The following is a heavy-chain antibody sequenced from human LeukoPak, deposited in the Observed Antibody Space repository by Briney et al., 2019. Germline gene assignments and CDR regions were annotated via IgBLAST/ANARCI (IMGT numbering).Heavy chain of an antibody. CDR3: AGHHPRNTVDF. J-gene: IGHJ4*02. CDR1: GGSISSYY. CDR2: ISDIGSI. V-gene: IGHV4-59*08. D-gene: IGHD2/OR15-2a*01. Sequence: SETLSLTCTVSGGSISSYYWSWIRQPPGKGLEWIAYISDIGSINYNPSLKSRVTISLHTSKNQFSLKPSSVTAADTAVYYCAGHHPRNTVDFWGQGTLVTVSS.